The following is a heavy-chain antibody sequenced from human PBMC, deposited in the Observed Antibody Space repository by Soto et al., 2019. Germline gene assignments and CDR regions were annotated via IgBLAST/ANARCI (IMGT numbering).Heavy chain of an antibody. J-gene: IGHJ6*02. Sequence: GGSLRLSCTGSGFTFGDYALHWFRQAPGKGPEWVGFIRSKAYGRKTEYAASVKGRFTISRDNSKSIAYLQMDSLKTEDTAVYYCIRPFYCSAGSCNNRNYDYDMDVWGQGTTVTVSS. CDR1: GFTFGDYA. CDR3: IRPFYCSAGSCNNRNYDYDMDV. V-gene: IGHV3-49*03. CDR2: IRSKAYGRKT. D-gene: IGHD2-15*01.